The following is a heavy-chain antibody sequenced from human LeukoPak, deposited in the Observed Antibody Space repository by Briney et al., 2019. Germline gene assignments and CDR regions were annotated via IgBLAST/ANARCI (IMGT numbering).Heavy chain of an antibody. CDR1: GFTFSSYA. CDR2: INSDGITT. D-gene: IGHD1-26*01. CDR3: ARIGASVGAIDY. Sequence: GGSLRLSCAASGFTFSSYAMHWARQAPGKGLVWVSRINSDGITTSYADSVKGRFTISRDNTKNTLYLQMNSLRAEDTAVYYCARIGASVGAIDYWGQGTLVTVSS. J-gene: IGHJ4*02. V-gene: IGHV3-74*01.